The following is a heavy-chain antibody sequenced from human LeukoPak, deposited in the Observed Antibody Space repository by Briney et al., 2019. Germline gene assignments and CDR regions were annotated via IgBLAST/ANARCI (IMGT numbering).Heavy chain of an antibody. J-gene: IGHJ6*03. CDR1: GVSISTYY. V-gene: IGHV4-4*09. D-gene: IGHD5-24*01. CDR2: LYTSGST. Sequence: PSETLSLTCTVSGVSISTYYWSWLRQPPGKGLEWIGYLYTSGSTDSNPSLKSRVTISEDTSKNQVSLKLRSVTAADTAVYYCARRGADMATIPDYGYWYMDVWGKGTTVTVSS. CDR3: ARRGADMATIPDYGYWYMDV.